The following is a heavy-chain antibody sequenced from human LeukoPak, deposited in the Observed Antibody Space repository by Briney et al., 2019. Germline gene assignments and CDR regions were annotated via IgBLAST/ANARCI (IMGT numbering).Heavy chain of an antibody. CDR1: GGTFSSYA. J-gene: IGHJ4*02. D-gene: IGHD2-21*02. CDR2: IIPILAIA. V-gene: IGHV1-69*04. Sequence: SVKVSCKAAGGTFSSYAISWVRQAPGQGLEWMGRIIPILAIANYPQKFQGRVTITADKSTSTPQTELRRLRSEDMAVYYCASTHVLAYWSGDCYSAVFDYWGQGTLVTVSS. CDR3: ASTHVLAYWSGDCYSAVFDY.